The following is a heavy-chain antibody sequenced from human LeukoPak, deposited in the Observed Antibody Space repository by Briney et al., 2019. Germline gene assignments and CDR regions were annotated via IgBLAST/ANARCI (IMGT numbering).Heavy chain of an antibody. V-gene: IGHV4-39*07. CDR1: GGSISTITYY. Sequence: SETLSLTCTVSGGSISTITYYWGWIRQPPGKGLEWVGHMYYRGNTFYNPSLKSRVTISVDTSKNQFSLKLRSVTAADTAVYYCARDDLSGTYGGVDYWGQGTLVTVSS. CDR2: MYYRGNT. CDR3: ARDDLSGTYGGVDY. J-gene: IGHJ4*02. D-gene: IGHD1-26*01.